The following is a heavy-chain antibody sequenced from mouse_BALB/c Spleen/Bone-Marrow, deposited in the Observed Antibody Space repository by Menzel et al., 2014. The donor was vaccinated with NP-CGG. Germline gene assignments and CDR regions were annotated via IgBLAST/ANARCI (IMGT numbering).Heavy chain of an antibody. CDR1: GFSLTSYG. CDR2: TRRGGST. CDR3: AKIGTTTGAMDY. Sequence: VQLQQSGPGLVQPSQSLSITCTVSGFSLTSYGVHWVRQSTGKDLEWLGVTRRGGSTDYNAAFKSRLSITKDNSKSQVFFKMNRLQADDTAIYYCAKIGTTTGAMDYWGQGTSVTVSS. J-gene: IGHJ4*01. D-gene: IGHD2-14*01. V-gene: IGHV2-5*01.